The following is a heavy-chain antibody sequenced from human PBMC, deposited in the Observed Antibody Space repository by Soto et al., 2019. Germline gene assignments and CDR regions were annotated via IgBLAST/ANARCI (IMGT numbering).Heavy chain of an antibody. D-gene: IGHD4-17*01. V-gene: IGHV3-48*02. CDR1: GFIFSSYS. CDR2: ISSGTTTI. Sequence: EVQLVESGGGLVQPGGSLRLSCAASGFIFSSYSMNWVRQAPGKGLEWVSYISSGTTTIYYADSVKGRFTVSRDNAKNSLYLQMNSLRDEDTAAYYCARVNAMTTVTFPVDYWGQGTLVTVSS. CDR3: ARVNAMTTVTFPVDY. J-gene: IGHJ4*02.